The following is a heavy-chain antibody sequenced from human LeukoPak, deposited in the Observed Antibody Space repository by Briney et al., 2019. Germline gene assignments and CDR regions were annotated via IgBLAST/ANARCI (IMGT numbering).Heavy chain of an antibody. V-gene: IGHV4-30-2*01. D-gene: IGHD4-17*01. CDR1: GGSISSGGYY. CDR3: ARATAKYGDYTLRRRAFDI. CDR2: IYHSGST. Sequence: SETLSLTCTVSGGSISSGGYYWSWIRQPPGKGLEWIGYIYHSGSTYYNPSLKSRVAISVDRSKNQFSLKLSSVTASDTAVYYCARATAKYGDYTLRRRAFDIWGQGTMVTVSS. J-gene: IGHJ3*02.